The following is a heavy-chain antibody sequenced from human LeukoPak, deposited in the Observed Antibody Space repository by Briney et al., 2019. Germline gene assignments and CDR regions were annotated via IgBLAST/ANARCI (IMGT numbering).Heavy chain of an antibody. Sequence: ASVKVSCKASGYTFTSYDINWARQATGQGVEWMGWMNPNSGNTGYAQKFQGRVTMTRNTSISTAYMELSSLRSEDTAVYYCARGKWASYYDSSGYPGGSYWGQGTLVTVSS. D-gene: IGHD3-22*01. CDR1: GYTFTSYD. J-gene: IGHJ4*02. CDR2: MNPNSGNT. V-gene: IGHV1-8*01. CDR3: ARGKWASYYDSSGYPGGSY.